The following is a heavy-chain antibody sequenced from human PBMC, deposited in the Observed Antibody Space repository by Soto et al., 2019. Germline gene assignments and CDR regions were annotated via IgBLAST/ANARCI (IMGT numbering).Heavy chain of an antibody. V-gene: IGHV1-69*06. CDR1: GGTLSDHG. CDR3: ARGVYGSGNYYTGPSAFDI. Sequence: QVQLEQSGAEVKKPGSSLKISCKASGGTLSDHGVSWLRQAPGQGLEWVGGTIPVFNTAKYAPKLQGRVTIAADKSSIVAYMELRCRRADDTAFYFWARGVYGSGNYYTGPSAFDIWGKGTLVIVSS. CDR2: TIPVFNTA. J-gene: IGHJ3*02. D-gene: IGHD3-10*01.